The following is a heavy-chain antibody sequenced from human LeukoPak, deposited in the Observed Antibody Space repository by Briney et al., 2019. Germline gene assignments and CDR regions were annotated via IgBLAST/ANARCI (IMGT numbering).Heavy chain of an antibody. V-gene: IGHV3-30*18. Sequence: SGSSLRLSCVASGFTFSSYGMHWVRQAPGKGLEWVAAISNEGSNQYYPDSIKGRSTVSRDNPKRTVYLQMSSPTADDTGFYYGEKDVTQWRLQYWFDSWGQGTLVTVSS. CDR1: GFTFSSYG. CDR3: EKDVTQWRLQYWFDS. J-gene: IGHJ5*01. CDR2: ISNEGSNQ. D-gene: IGHD6-19*01.